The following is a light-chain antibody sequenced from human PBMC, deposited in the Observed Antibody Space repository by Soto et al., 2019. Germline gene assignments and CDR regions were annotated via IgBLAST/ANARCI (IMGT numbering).Light chain of an antibody. V-gene: IGKV4-1*01. CDR2: WAS. J-gene: IGKJ5*01. CDR3: QQYYSTPSIT. Sequence: DIGMTQSPASLAVSLGERATINCKSSQSVLYRSNNKNYLAWYQQKPGQPPKLLIYWASTRESGVPDRFSGSGSGTDFTLTISSLQAEDVAVYYCQQYYSTPSITFGQGTRLENK. CDR1: QSVLYRSNNKNY.